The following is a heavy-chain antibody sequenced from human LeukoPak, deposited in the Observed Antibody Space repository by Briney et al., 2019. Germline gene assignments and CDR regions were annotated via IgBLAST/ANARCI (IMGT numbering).Heavy chain of an antibody. CDR1: AGSITTGGSY. V-gene: IGHV4-39*01. J-gene: IGHJ4*02. Sequence: PSETPALTCTLSAGSITTGGSYWGWIRQPPGKGLEWIGNIHNSGNTFYNPSLRSRVTISVDSSKNQFSLNLTSVTAADTAVYYCARVRDSVVITTRAYYFDFWGRGLLVTVSS. D-gene: IGHD3-22*01. CDR3: ARVRDSVVITTRAYYFDF. CDR2: IHNSGNT.